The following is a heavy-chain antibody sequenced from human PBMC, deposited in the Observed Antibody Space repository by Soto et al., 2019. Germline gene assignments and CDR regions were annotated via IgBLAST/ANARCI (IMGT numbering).Heavy chain of an antibody. CDR2: ISYDGSNK. CDR3: ARPLWRDDYNWGYFDL. J-gene: IGHJ2*01. Sequence: QVQLVEAGGGVVQPGRSLRLSCVASGFTFGSYAMHWVRQAPGKGLEWVAVISYDGSNKYYADSVKGRFTISRDNSKNTLYLQMNRLRAEDTAVYYCARPLWRDDYNWGYFDLWGRGTLVTASS. V-gene: IGHV3-30-3*01. CDR1: GFTFGSYA. D-gene: IGHD4-4*01.